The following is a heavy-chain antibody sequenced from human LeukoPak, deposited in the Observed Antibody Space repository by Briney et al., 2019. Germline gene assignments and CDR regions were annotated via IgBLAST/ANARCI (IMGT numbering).Heavy chain of an antibody. CDR2: IYYSGST. Sequence: SETLSLTCTVSGGSVSSGSYYWSWIRQPPGKGLEWIGYIYYSGSTNYNPSLKSRVTISVDTSKNQFSLKLSSVTAADTAVYYCARLRPNYQLLYPRDNWFDPWGQGTLVTVSS. CDR3: ARLRPNYQLLYPRDNWFDP. V-gene: IGHV4-61*01. CDR1: GGSVSSGSYY. D-gene: IGHD2-2*02. J-gene: IGHJ5*02.